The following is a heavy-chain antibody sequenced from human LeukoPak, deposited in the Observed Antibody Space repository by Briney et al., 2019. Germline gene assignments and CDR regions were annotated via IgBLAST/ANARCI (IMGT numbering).Heavy chain of an antibody. V-gene: IGHV3-33*01. CDR3: ASSLPPLEVPFDY. J-gene: IGHJ4*02. CDR1: GFTFSSYG. D-gene: IGHD5/OR15-5a*01. CDR2: IWYDGSNK. Sequence: PGRSLRLSCAASGFTFSSYGMHWVRQAPGKGLEWVAVIWYDGSNKYYADSVKGRFTISRDNSKNTLYLQMNSLRAEDTAVYYCASSLPPLEVPFDYWGQGTLVTVSS.